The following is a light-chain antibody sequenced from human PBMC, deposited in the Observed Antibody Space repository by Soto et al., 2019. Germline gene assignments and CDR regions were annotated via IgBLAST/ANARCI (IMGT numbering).Light chain of an antibody. CDR3: QQYGSSPLT. CDR1: QSVSSSY. V-gene: IGKV3-20*01. J-gene: IGKJ4*01. Sequence: EIVLTQSPGTLSLSPGERATLSCRASQSVSSSYLAWYQQKPGQAPRLLIYGASSRATGIPHRFSGGGSGTDFTLTISRLEAEDFAVYYCQQYGSSPLTFCGGTKVQIK. CDR2: GAS.